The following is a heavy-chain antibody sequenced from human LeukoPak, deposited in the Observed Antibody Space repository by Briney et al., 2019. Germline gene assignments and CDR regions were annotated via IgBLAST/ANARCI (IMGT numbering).Heavy chain of an antibody. CDR2: IYPGDSDT. CDR1: GYSFTSYW. J-gene: IGHJ3*02. D-gene: IGHD6-19*01. CDR3: ARQTIAVAGLDAFDI. Sequence: GESLKISCKGSGYSFTSYWIGWVRQMPGKGLEWMGIIYPGDSDTRYSPSFQGQVTISADKSISTAYLQWSSLKASDTAMYYCARQTIAVAGLDAFDIWGQGTMVTVSS. V-gene: IGHV5-51*01.